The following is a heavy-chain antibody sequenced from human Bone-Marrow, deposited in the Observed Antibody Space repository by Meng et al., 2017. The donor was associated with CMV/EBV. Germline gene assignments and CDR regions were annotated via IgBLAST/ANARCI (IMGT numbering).Heavy chain of an antibody. D-gene: IGHD2-15*01. CDR3: ARDPFEGYCSGGSCPGWYFDL. Sequence: GGSLRLSCAASGFTFSDYYMSWIRQAPGKGLEWVSSISSSSSYIYYADSVKGRFTISRDNAKNSLYLQMNSLRAEDTAVYYCARDPFEGYCSGGSCPGWYFDLWGRGTLVTVSS. V-gene: IGHV3-11*06. J-gene: IGHJ2*01. CDR2: ISSSSSYI. CDR1: GFTFSDYY.